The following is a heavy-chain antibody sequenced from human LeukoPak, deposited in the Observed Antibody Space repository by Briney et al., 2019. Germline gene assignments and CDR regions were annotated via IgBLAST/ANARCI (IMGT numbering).Heavy chain of an antibody. D-gene: IGHD1-14*01. CDR2: IIPIFGTA. J-gene: IGHJ6*02. CDR3: TRDEAPPPGYYYYGMDV. CDR1: GGTFSSYA. V-gene: IGHV1-69*13. Sequence: GASVKVSCKASGGTFSSYAISWVRQAPGQGLEWMGGIIPIFGTANYAQKFQGRVTITADESTSTAYMELSSLRSEDTAVYYCTRDEAPPPGYYYYGMDVWGQGTTVTVSS.